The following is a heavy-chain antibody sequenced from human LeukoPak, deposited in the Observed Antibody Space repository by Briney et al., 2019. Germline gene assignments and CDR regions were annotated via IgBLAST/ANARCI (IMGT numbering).Heavy chain of an antibody. V-gene: IGHV3-23*01. CDR1: GFTFSSYA. Sequence: GGSLRLSCAASGFTFSSYAMSWVRQAPGKGLEWVSGISGSGASTYYADSVKGRFTISRDNSKNTLYLQMNSLRAEDTAVYYCAKLEQQLFDPWGQGTLVTASS. CDR3: AKLEQQLFDP. CDR2: ISGSGAST. J-gene: IGHJ5*02. D-gene: IGHD6-13*01.